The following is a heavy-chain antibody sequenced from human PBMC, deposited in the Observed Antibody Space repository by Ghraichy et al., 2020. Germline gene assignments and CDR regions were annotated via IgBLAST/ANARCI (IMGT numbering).Heavy chain of an antibody. V-gene: IGHV1-8*01. J-gene: IGHJ4*02. CDR1: GYTFTSYD. CDR2: MNPNSGNT. CDR3: ARPRDCTIGVCYPDFDY. Sequence: ASVKVSCKTSGYTFTSYDINWVRQATGQGLEWMGWMNPNSGNTGYAQKFQGRVTMTKNTSISTAYMELSSLRSEDAAIYYCARPRDCTIGVCYPDFDYWGQGTLVTVSS. D-gene: IGHD2-8*01.